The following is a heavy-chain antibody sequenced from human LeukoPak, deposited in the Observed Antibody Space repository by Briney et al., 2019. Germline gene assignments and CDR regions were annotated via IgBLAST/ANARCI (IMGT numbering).Heavy chain of an antibody. J-gene: IGHJ4*02. V-gene: IGHV3-30*02. CDR3: AAPAPHDY. Sequence: GGSLRLSCAASGFTFSSYGMHWVRQAPGKGLEWVAFIRYDGSNKYYADSVKGRFTISRDNAKNSLYLQMNSLRAEDTAVYYCAAPAPHDYWGQGTLVTVSS. CDR1: GFTFSSYG. CDR2: IRYDGSNK.